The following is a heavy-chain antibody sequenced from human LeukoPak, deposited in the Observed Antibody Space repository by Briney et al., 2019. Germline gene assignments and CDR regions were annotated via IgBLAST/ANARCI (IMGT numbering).Heavy chain of an antibody. D-gene: IGHD3-3*01. CDR1: GFTFSDYY. V-gene: IGHV3-11*04. J-gene: IGHJ6*03. Sequence: PGGSLRLSCAASGFTFSDYYMSWIRQAPGKGLEWVSYISSSGSTIYYADSVKGRFTISRDNAKNSLYLQMNSLRAEDTAVYYCARDRYDYDFWGGLYYYYMDVWGKGTTVTVSS. CDR2: ISSSGSTI. CDR3: ARDRYDYDFWGGLYYYYMDV.